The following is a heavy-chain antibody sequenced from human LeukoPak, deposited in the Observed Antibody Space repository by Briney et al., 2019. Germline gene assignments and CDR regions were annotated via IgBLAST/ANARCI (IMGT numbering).Heavy chain of an antibody. CDR3: ARGGPRNYDFWSGYYYYYGMDV. J-gene: IGHJ6*02. Sequence: GASVKASCKASGYTFTSYDINWVRQATGQGLEWMGWMNPNSGNTGYAQKFQGRVTMTRNTSISTAYMELSSLRSEGTAVYYCARGGPRNYDFWSGYYYYYGMDVWGQGTTVTVSS. V-gene: IGHV1-8*01. CDR2: MNPNSGNT. D-gene: IGHD3-3*01. CDR1: GYTFTSYD.